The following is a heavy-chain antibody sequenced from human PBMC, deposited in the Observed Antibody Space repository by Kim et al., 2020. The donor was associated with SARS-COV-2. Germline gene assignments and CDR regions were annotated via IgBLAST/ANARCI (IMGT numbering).Heavy chain of an antibody. D-gene: IGHD2-15*01. CDR3: ARDFRYCSGGSCYRGNDY. Sequence: ASVKVSCKASGYTFTGYYMHWVRQAPGQGLEWMGRINPNSGGTNYAQKFQGRVTMTRDTSISTAYMELSRLRSDDTAVYYCARDFRYCSGGSCYRGNDYWCQGTLVTVSS. CDR1: GYTFTGYY. J-gene: IGHJ4*02. CDR2: INPNSGGT. V-gene: IGHV1-2*06.